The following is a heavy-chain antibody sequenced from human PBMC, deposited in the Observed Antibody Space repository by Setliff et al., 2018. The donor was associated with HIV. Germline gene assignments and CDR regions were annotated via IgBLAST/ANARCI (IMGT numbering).Heavy chain of an antibody. D-gene: IGHD3-22*01. CDR1: GGSISGYY. V-gene: IGHV4-34*01. J-gene: IGHJ3*02. CDR3: ARGPLDSSGYRSDAFDI. CDR2: ISHSGRT. Sequence: SETLSLTCTVSGGSISGYYWTWIRQPPGKGLEWIGEISHSGRTDYNPSLKSRVTISVDTSKNQFSLKLSSVTAADTAVYYCARGPLDSSGYRSDAFDIWGQGTMVTVSS.